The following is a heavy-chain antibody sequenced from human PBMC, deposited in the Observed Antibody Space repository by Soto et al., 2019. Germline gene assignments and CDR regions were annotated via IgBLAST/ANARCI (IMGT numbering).Heavy chain of an antibody. CDR3: AKDLNKVGGFRVDY. Sequence: EVQLLESGGGLVQPGGSLRLSCAASGFTFSNYAMNWVRQVPGKGLEWVSLISGGGGSKYFADSVKGRVTISRDNAKNTLYLQMNDLRPEATAIYYCAKDLNKVGGFRVDYWGQGTLVTAPS. J-gene: IGHJ4*02. CDR1: GFTFSNYA. V-gene: IGHV3-23*01. CDR2: ISGGGGSK. D-gene: IGHD1-26*01.